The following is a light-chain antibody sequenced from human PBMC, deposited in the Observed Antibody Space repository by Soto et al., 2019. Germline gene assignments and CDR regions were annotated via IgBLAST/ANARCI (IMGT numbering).Light chain of an antibody. CDR2: GAS. CDR1: QSVSSSY. V-gene: IGKV3-20*01. J-gene: IGKJ4*01. CDR3: QQYGSSPLT. Sequence: EIVLTQSPGTLTLSPGERATLSCRASQSVSSSYLAWYQQKPGQAPWLLIYGASSRATGLPDRFSGSGSGTDFTLTISRLEPEDFAVYYCQQYGSSPLTFGGGTKVEIK.